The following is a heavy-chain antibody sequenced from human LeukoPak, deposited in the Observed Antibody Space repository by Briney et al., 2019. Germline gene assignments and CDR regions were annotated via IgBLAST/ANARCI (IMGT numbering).Heavy chain of an antibody. CDR2: VNHSGST. Sequence: SETLSLTCAVYGGSFSGYYWSWIRQPPGKGLEWIGEVNHSGSTNYNPSLKSRVTISVDTSKNQFSLKLSSVTAADTAVYYCARVHFEMVRGVIKFYYYYYYMDVWGKGTTVTISS. J-gene: IGHJ6*03. D-gene: IGHD3-10*01. CDR3: ARVHFEMVRGVIKFYYYYYYMDV. V-gene: IGHV4-34*01. CDR1: GGSFSGYY.